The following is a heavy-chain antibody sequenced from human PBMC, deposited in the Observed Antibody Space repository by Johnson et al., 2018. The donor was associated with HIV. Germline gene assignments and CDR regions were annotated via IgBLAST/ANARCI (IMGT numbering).Heavy chain of an antibody. CDR1: GFTFSSYW. J-gene: IGHJ3*02. CDR2: IKHDGREK. Sequence: VQLVESGGGVVRPGGSLRLSCAASGFTFSSYWMSWVRQAPGKGLEWVANIKHDGREKYYVDSVKGRFTISRDNAKNSLYVQMNSLRAEDTAMYYCTGGWYNLSAFDIWGQGTMVTVSS. V-gene: IGHV3-7*04. CDR3: TGGWYNLSAFDI. D-gene: IGHD1-1*01.